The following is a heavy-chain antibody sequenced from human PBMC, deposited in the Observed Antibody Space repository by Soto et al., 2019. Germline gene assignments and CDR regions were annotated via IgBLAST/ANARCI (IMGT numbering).Heavy chain of an antibody. J-gene: IGHJ4*02. CDR3: AREYCSGGSCYHEFDY. Sequence: VQLVESGGGLVKPGGSLRLSCAASGFTFSSYSMNWVRQAPGKGLEWVSSISSSSSYIYYADSVKGRFTISRDNAKNSLYLQMNSLRAEDTAVYYCAREYCSGGSCYHEFDYWGQGTLVTVSS. CDR1: GFTFSSYS. D-gene: IGHD2-15*01. V-gene: IGHV3-21*01. CDR2: ISSSSSYI.